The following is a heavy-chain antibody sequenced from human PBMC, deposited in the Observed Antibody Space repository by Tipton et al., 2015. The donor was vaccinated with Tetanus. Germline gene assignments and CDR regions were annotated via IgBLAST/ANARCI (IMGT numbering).Heavy chain of an antibody. V-gene: IGHV4-30-4*01. Sequence: TLSLTCTVSGGSISSGDYYWSWIRRPPGKGPEWIGYVYSTATTYYNPSLNGRVTISVDTSKNQFSLKLNSVTAADTAVYYCARDQGGGRVVRLNWFGPWGQGTLVTVSS. D-gene: IGHD6-6*01. J-gene: IGHJ5*02. CDR1: GGSISSGDYY. CDR2: VYSTATT. CDR3: ARDQGGGRVVRLNWFGP.